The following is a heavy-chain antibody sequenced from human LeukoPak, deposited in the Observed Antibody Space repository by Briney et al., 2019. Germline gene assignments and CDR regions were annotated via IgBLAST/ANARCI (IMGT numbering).Heavy chain of an antibody. CDR3: ARGLNSSSWEPLDY. Sequence: GGSLRLSCAASGFTFSSYGMHWVRQAPGKGLEWVAVIWYDGSNKYYADSVKGRFTISRDNAKNSLYLQMNSLRAEDTAVYYCARGLNSSSWEPLDYWGQGTLVTVSS. J-gene: IGHJ4*02. D-gene: IGHD6-13*01. V-gene: IGHV3-33*01. CDR1: GFTFSSYG. CDR2: IWYDGSNK.